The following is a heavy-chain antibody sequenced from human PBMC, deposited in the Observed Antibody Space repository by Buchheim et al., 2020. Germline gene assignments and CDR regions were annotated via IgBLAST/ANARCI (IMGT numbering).Heavy chain of an antibody. CDR3: ARWMEWLLGAFDY. D-gene: IGHD3-3*01. CDR2: VSYSGST. V-gene: IGHV4-39*01. CDR1: GGSISSSSYH. Sequence: QLQLQESGPGLVKPSETLSLTCTVSGGSISSSSYHWGWIRQPPGKGLEWIGSVSYSGSTYYNPSLKSRVTISLDTSKNQFSLRLSSVTAADTAVYYCARWMEWLLGAFDYWGQGTL. J-gene: IGHJ4*02.